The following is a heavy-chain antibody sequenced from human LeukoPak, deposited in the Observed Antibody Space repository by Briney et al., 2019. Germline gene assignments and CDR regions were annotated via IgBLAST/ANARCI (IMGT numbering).Heavy chain of an antibody. J-gene: IGHJ5*02. D-gene: IGHD1-7*01. Sequence: GGSLRLSCAASGFTFSSYAMHWVRQAPGKGLEWVGQIKGDGSEKYYADSVRGRFTISRDNARNSVYLQMNSLRAEDTAVYYCARDSPGTTFDHWGQGTLVTVSS. V-gene: IGHV3-7*01. CDR3: ARDSPGTTFDH. CDR2: IKGDGSEK. CDR1: GFTFSSYA.